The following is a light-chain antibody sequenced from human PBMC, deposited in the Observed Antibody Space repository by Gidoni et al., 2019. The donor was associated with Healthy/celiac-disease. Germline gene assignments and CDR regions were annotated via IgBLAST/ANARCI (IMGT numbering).Light chain of an antibody. CDR3: QQRSNWYT. J-gene: IGKJ2*01. CDR2: DAS. Sequence: EIVLTQSPATLSLSPGERATLSCRASQSVSSYLAWYQQKPGQAPRLLIYDASSGSGTDFTLTISSLEPEDFAVYYCQQRSNWYTFGQXTKLEIK. V-gene: IGKV3-11*01. CDR1: QSVSSY.